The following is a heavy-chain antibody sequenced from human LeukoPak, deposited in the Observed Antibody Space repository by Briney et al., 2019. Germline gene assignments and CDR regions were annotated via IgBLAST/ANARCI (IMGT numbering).Heavy chain of an antibody. V-gene: IGHV4-34*01. J-gene: IGHJ6*03. Sequence: SETLSLTCAVYGGSFSGYYWSWIRQPPGKGLEWIGEINHSGSTNYNPSLKSRVTISVDTSKNQFSLKLSSVTAADTAVYYCARFRGSGWYYYYYYMDVWGKGTTVTVSS. CDR1: GGSFSGYY. CDR3: ARFRGSGWYYYYYYMDV. CDR2: INHSGST. D-gene: IGHD6-19*01.